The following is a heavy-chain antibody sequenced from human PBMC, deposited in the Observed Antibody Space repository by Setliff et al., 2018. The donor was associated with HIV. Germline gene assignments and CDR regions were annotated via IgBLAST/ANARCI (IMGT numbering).Heavy chain of an antibody. V-gene: IGHV4-59*08. Sequence: PSETLSLTCTVPGDSIRGYYWSWIRQPPGKGLEWMGYVFYTGFAAYNPSLKSRLTISVDTSKSQFSLRLTSVTAADTAIYYCARQVSIPGVAITPVDYWGQGALVTVSS. D-gene: IGHD5-12*01. CDR3: ARQVSIPGVAITPVDY. CDR2: VFYTGFA. J-gene: IGHJ4*02. CDR1: GDSIRGYY.